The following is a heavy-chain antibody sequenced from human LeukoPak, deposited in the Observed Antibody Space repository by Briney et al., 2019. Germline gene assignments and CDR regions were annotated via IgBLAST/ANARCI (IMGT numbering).Heavy chain of an antibody. CDR1: GFTFSSYH. CDR2: ISSSSGTI. CDR3: ARLIGYAIAAAATDY. V-gene: IGHV3-48*04. J-gene: IGHJ4*02. D-gene: IGHD6-13*01. Sequence: PGGSLRLSCAASGFTFSSYHMNWVRQAPGKGLEWVSYISSSSGTIYYADSVKGRFTISRDNAKNSLYLQMNSLRAEDTALYYCARLIGYAIAAAATDYWGQGALVTVSS.